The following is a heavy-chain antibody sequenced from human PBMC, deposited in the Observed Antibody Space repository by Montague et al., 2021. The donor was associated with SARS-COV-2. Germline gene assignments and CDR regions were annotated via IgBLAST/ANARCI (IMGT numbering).Heavy chain of an antibody. J-gene: IGHJ4*02. Sequence: SETLSLTCSVSGVSISSGSYYWSWVRQPPGKGLEWIGYVYHTGSTNYKPCLKSRVTLSIDTSKNQFSLNLTSVTAADTAVYYCVREKYYFDDSGSKWGQGTLVTV. CDR1: GVSISSGSYY. CDR3: VREKYYFDDSGSK. D-gene: IGHD3-22*01. CDR2: VYHTGST. V-gene: IGHV4-61*01.